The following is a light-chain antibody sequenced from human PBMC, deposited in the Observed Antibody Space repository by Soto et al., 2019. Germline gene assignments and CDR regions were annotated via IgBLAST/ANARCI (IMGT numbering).Light chain of an antibody. J-gene: IGKJ2*01. CDR2: RGS. Sequence: DIQMTQSPSTLSASVGDTVTITCRASQSIGNWMAWYQQTPGKAPKLLIYRGSSLQSGVPSRFSGSGSGTEFTLTIVSLQPDDFAVYYCQQYNIYPYTFGQGTKADIK. CDR1: QSIGNW. V-gene: IGKV1-5*03. CDR3: QQYNIYPYT.